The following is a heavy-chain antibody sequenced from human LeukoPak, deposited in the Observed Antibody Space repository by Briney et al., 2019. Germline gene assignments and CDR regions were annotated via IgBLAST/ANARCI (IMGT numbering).Heavy chain of an antibody. V-gene: IGHV3-30-3*01. D-gene: IGHD4-17*01. CDR1: GFTFGSYA. J-gene: IGHJ4*02. Sequence: GGSLRLSCAASGFTFGSYAMHWARQAPGKGLEWVAVISYDGSNKYYADSVKGRFTISRDNSKNTLYLQMNSLRAEDTAVYYCARDSYGDYLDYWGQGTLVTVSS. CDR2: ISYDGSNK. CDR3: ARDSYGDYLDY.